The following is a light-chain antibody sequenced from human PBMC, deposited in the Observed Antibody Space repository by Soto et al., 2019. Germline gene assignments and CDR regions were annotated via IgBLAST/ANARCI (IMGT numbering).Light chain of an antibody. CDR3: QQYGSSAPT. CDR1: QTVNSNY. J-gene: IGKJ1*01. CDR2: GAS. Sequence: EIVLTQSPGTLSLSPGERGTLSCMASQTVNSNYLAWYQRKPGQAPRLLIYGASNRATDIPHRFSGSGSGTVLTHTIPRLEPEDFAVYYCQQYGSSAPTFGQGTKVEMK. V-gene: IGKV3-20*01.